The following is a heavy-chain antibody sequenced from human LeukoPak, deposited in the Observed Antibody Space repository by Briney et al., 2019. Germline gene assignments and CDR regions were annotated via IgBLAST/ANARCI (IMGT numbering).Heavy chain of an antibody. D-gene: IGHD2-15*01. CDR2: ISWDGGST. V-gene: IGHV3-43D*03. J-gene: IGHJ4*02. CDR3: AKDQGDCGGGSCYYFDY. CDR1: GFTFDDYA. Sequence: PGGSLRLSCAASGFTFDDYAMHWVRQAPGKGLEWVSLISWDGGSTYYADSVKGRFTISRDNSKNSLYLQMNSLRAEDTALYYCAKDQGDCGGGSCYYFDYWGQGTLVTVSS.